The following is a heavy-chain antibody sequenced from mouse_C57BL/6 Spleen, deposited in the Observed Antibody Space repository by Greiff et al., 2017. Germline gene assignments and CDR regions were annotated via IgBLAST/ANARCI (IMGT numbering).Heavy chain of an antibody. CDR3: ARGYYGSSYGYFDV. Sequence: EVKLVESGGGLVKPGGSLKLSCAASGFTFSDYGMHWVRQAPEKGLEWVAYISSGSSTIYYADTVKGRFTISRDNAKNTLFLQMTSLRSEDTAMYYCARGYYGSSYGYFDVWGTGTTVTVSS. V-gene: IGHV5-17*01. J-gene: IGHJ1*03. CDR1: GFTFSDYG. CDR2: ISSGSSTI. D-gene: IGHD1-1*01.